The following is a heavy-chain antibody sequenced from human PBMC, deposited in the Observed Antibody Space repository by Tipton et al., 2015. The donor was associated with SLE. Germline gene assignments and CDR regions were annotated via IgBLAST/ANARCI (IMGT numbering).Heavy chain of an antibody. CDR1: GGSISGSNSF. J-gene: IGHJ3*01. Sequence: TLSLTCTVSGGSISGSNSFWVWIRQPPGKGLEWIGEIDHSRSTNYNPSLKSRVTISRDTSKNQFSLRLSSVTAADTAVYYCARQEVTTRPFDFWGQGTVVTASS. CDR2: IDHSRST. V-gene: IGHV4-39*01. D-gene: IGHD3-22*01. CDR3: ARQEVTTRPFDF.